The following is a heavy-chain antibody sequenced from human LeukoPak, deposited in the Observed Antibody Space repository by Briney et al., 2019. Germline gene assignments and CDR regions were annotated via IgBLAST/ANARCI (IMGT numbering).Heavy chain of an antibody. V-gene: IGHV3-66*02. J-gene: IGHJ4*02. Sequence: PGGSLRLSCAASGFTVSSTYMSWVREAPGKGLGWVSVIYSVGSTHYAASVRGRSTISRDNSKNTLSLQMNSLRAEDTGVYYCASPSRHCSSSSCYDYWGQGTLVTVSS. CDR1: GFTVSSTY. CDR3: ASPSRHCSSSSCYDY. D-gene: IGHD2-2*01. CDR2: IYSVGST.